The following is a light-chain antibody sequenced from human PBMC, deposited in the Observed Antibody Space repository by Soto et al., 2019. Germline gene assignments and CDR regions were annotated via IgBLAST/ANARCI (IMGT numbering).Light chain of an antibody. CDR2: DVS. Sequence: QSALTQPRSVSGSPGQSVTISCTGTSSDVGGYNYVSWYQQHPGKAPKVMIYDVSERPSGLPDRFSGSKSGNTASLTISGLQAEDEADYSCCSYAGSPRYVFGTGTKVTVL. J-gene: IGLJ1*01. CDR1: SSDVGGYNY. CDR3: CSYAGSPRYV. V-gene: IGLV2-11*01.